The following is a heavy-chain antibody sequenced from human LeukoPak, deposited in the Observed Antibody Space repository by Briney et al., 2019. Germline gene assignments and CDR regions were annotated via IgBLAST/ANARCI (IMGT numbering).Heavy chain of an antibody. Sequence: SETLSLTCAVSGGSISSGGYSWSWIRQPPGKGLEWIGYIYRSGSTYYNPSLKSRVTILVDRSKNQFSLKLSSVTAADTAVYYCARVSYCSSTSCYFSAFDIWGQGTMVTVSS. D-gene: IGHD2-2*01. CDR1: GGSISSGGYS. J-gene: IGHJ3*02. CDR2: IYRSGST. V-gene: IGHV4-30-2*01. CDR3: ARVSYCSSTSCYFSAFDI.